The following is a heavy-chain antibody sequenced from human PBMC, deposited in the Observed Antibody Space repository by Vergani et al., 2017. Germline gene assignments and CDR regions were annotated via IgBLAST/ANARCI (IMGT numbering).Heavy chain of an antibody. CDR1: GFTFSSYA. Sequence: QVQLVESGGGVVQPGRSLRLSCAASGFTFSSYAMHWVRQAPGKGLEWVAVISYDGSNKYYADSVKGRFTISRDNSKNTLYLQMNCLRAEDTAVYYCARGAQWLPRGGMDVWGQGTTVTVSS. V-gene: IGHV3-30-3*01. CDR3: ARGAQWLPRGGMDV. CDR2: ISYDGSNK. D-gene: IGHD6-19*01. J-gene: IGHJ6*02.